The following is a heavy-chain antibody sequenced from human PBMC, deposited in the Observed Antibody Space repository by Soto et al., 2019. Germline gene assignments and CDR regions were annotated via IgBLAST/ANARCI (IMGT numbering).Heavy chain of an antibody. CDR1: GGSISSSSYY. D-gene: IGHD2-2*02. V-gene: IGHV4-39*01. Sequence: SETLSLTCTVSGGSISSSSYYWGWIRQPPGKGLEWIGSIYYSGSTYYNPSLKSRVTISVDTSKNQFSLKLSSVTAADTAVYYCGRCNPVVVPAAIDMGMDVWGQGTTVTVSS. J-gene: IGHJ6*02. CDR3: GRCNPVVVPAAIDMGMDV. CDR2: IYYSGST.